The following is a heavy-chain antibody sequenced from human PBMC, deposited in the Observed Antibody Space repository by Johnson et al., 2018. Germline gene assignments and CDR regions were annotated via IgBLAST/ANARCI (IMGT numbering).Heavy chain of an antibody. CDR2: ISYDGSNK. Sequence: QVQLVQSGGGVVQPGRSLRLSCAASGFTFSSYAMHWVRQAPGKGLEWVAVISYDGSNKYYADSVKGRFTISRDNSKNTLYLQMNSRRAEDTAVYYCARASDYGGNSEDYMDVWGKGTTVTVSS. J-gene: IGHJ6*03. CDR1: GFTFSSYA. D-gene: IGHD4-23*01. CDR3: ARASDYGGNSEDYMDV. V-gene: IGHV3-30-3*01.